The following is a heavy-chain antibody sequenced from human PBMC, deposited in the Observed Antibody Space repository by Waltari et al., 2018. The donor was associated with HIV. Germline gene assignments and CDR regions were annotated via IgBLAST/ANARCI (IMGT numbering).Heavy chain of an antibody. CDR3: ARGPFGAAGLKYFQD. D-gene: IGHD6-13*01. J-gene: IGHJ1*01. CDR2: INHSGST. V-gene: IGHV4-34*01. CDR1: GGSFIGYS. Sequence: QVQLQQWGAGLLKPSETLSLTCAVYGGSFIGYSWNWIRQPPGKGLEGIGEINHSGSTNYNPSLKSRVTISEDTSKNQFSLRLSSLTAADTAVYYCARGPFGAAGLKYFQDWGQGTLVIVSS.